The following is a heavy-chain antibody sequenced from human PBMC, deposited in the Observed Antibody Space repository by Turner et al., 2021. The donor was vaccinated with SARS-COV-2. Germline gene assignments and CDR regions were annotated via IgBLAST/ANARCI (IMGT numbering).Heavy chain of an antibody. D-gene: IGHD3-9*01. CDR2: IYYSGST. J-gene: IGHJ4*02. Sequence: QVQLQESGPGLVQPSQTLSLTCPVSGGPISSGAYYWSWIRQHPGKGLEWIGYIYYSGSTYYNPSLKSRVTISVDTSKNQFSLKLSSVTAADTAVYYCARAGTDWLQYYYFDYWGQGTLVTVSS. CDR1: GGPISSGAYY. V-gene: IGHV4-31*03. CDR3: ARAGTDWLQYYYFDY.